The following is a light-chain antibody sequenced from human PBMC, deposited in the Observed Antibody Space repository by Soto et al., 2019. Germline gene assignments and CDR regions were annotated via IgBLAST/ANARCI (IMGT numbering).Light chain of an antibody. J-gene: IGKJ2*01. Sequence: EIVLTQSPGTPSLSPGERATLSCRASQSVSTKYLAWYQQKPGQAPRLLIYAASSRATGIPDRFSGSGSGTDFTLTISRLEPEDFAVYYCQHYDSSPLYTFGQGTKLDIK. V-gene: IGKV3-20*01. CDR3: QHYDSSPLYT. CDR2: AAS. CDR1: QSVSTKY.